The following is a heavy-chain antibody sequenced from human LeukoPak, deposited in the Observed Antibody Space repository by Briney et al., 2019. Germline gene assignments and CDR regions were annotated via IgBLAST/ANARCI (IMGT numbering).Heavy chain of an antibody. J-gene: IGHJ4*02. D-gene: IGHD3-9*01. Sequence: GGSLRLSCAASGFTFSSYEMNWVRQAPGKGLEWVSYISSSGSTIYYADSVKGRFTISRDNAKNSLYLQMNSLRAEDTAVYYCARVDPQGILTVYYKGFVLGYWGQGTLVTVSS. V-gene: IGHV3-48*03. CDR1: GFTFSSYE. CDR3: ARVDPQGILTVYYKGFVLGY. CDR2: ISSSGSTI.